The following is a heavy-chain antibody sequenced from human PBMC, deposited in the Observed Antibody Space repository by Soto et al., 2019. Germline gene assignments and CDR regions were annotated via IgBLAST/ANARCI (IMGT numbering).Heavy chain of an antibody. Sequence: QVPLVESGGGVVQPGRSLRLSCAASGFTFSTYGMHWVRQAPGKGLEWVAVISYDGTNKYYADSVKGRFTISRDNSKSAQYLQMNSLRAEDTAVYYCAKERYSSRSPDFDYWGQGTLVTVSS. CDR1: GFTFSTYG. CDR2: ISYDGTNK. J-gene: IGHJ4*02. V-gene: IGHV3-30*18. D-gene: IGHD6-13*01. CDR3: AKERYSSRSPDFDY.